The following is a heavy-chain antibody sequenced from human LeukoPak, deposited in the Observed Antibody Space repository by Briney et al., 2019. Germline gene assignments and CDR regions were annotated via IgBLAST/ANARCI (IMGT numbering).Heavy chain of an antibody. J-gene: IGHJ4*02. CDR1: GFTFSSYA. D-gene: IGHD1-26*01. V-gene: IGHV3-48*01. Sequence: PGGSLRLSCAASGFTFSSYAMNWIRQAPGKGLEWISYISGAGSPKNYADSVKGRFTVSRDNAKNSMYLQINSLRAEDTAVYYCARQMTPHGNFDYWGQGTLVTVSS. CDR3: ARQMTPHGNFDY. CDR2: ISGAGSPK.